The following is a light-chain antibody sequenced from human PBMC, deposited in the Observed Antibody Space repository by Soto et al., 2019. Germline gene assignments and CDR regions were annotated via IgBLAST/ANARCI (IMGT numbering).Light chain of an antibody. CDR3: SSFTTYNTQV. J-gene: IGLJ1*01. Sequence: QSVLTQPASVSGSPGQSIAISCTGTNSDVGAYNFVSWYQQYPGKAPKLIIHEVNNRPSGVSDRFSGSKSGNTASLTISGLQADDEADYYCSSFTTYNTQVFGTGTKVTVL. CDR2: EVN. CDR1: NSDVGAYNF. V-gene: IGLV2-14*01.